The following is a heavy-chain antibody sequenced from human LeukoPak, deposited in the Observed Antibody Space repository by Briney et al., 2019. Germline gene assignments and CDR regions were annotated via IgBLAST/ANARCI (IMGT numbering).Heavy chain of an antibody. V-gene: IGHV5-51*01. CDR3: ARPPYSGSYYNAFDI. D-gene: IGHD1-26*01. Sequence: GESLKISCKGSGYSFTSYWIAWVRQMPGKGLEWMGIIYPGDSDTRYSPSFQGQVTISADKSISTAYLQWSSLKASDTAIYYCARPPYSGSYYNAFDIWGQGTMVTVSS. CDR2: IYPGDSDT. J-gene: IGHJ3*02. CDR1: GYSFTSYW.